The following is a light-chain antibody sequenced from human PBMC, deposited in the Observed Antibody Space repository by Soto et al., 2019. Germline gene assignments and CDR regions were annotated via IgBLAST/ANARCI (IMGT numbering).Light chain of an antibody. CDR1: QGVSRK. CDR3: QQYHTWPIT. Sequence: DIVMTQSPATLSVAPGERVTFSCRASQGVSRKLAWYQHKPGQAPRLLISGAFTGATGIPARFSGSGSGTEFTLIISSLQSEDCAIYYCQQYHTWPITFGGGTKVDIK. V-gene: IGKV3-15*01. CDR2: GAF. J-gene: IGKJ4*01.